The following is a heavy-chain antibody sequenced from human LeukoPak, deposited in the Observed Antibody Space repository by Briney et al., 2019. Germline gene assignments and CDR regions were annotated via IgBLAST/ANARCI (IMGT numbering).Heavy chain of an antibody. D-gene: IGHD5-12*01. J-gene: IGHJ4*02. CDR1: GGSISSSSYY. Sequence: SETLSLTCTVSGGSISSSSYYWGWIRQPPGKGLEWIGEIYHTGNTNYSPSLKGRVTISADKSKNQFSLNVTSVTAADTAVYYCVRGGGSEVCDYWGQGTLVTVSS. V-gene: IGHV4-39*07. CDR3: VRGGGSEVCDY. CDR2: IYHTGNT.